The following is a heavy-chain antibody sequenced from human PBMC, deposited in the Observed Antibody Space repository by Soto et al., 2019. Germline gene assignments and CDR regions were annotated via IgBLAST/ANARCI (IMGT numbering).Heavy chain of an antibody. CDR2: ISGSGGST. V-gene: IGHV3-23*01. D-gene: IGHD3-22*01. Sequence: EVQLLESGGGLVQPGGSLRLSCAASGFTFSSYAMSWVRQAPGKGLEWVSAISGSGGSTYYADSVKGRFTISRDHSKNTLYLHMNSLRAEDTDVDYCAKANRITMIVVVITQFDYWGQGTLVTVSS. J-gene: IGHJ4*02. CDR3: AKANRITMIVVVITQFDY. CDR1: GFTFSSYA.